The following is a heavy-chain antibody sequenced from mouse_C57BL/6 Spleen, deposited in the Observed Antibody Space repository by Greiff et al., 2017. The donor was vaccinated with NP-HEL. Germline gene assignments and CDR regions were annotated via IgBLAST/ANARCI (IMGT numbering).Heavy chain of an antibody. V-gene: IGHV5-4*01. CDR2: ISDGGSYT. Sequence: DVKLVESGGGLVKPGGSLKLSCAASGFTFSSYAMSWVRQTPEKRLEWVATISDGGSYTYYPDNVKGRFTISRDNAKNNLYLQMSHLKSEDTAMYYCARDHGDYGRDYWGQGTTLTVSS. D-gene: IGHD2-4*01. CDR1: GFTFSSYA. CDR3: ARDHGDYGRDY. J-gene: IGHJ2*01.